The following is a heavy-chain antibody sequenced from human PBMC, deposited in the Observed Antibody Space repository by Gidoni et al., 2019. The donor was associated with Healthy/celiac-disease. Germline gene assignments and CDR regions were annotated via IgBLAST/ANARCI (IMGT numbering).Heavy chain of an antibody. J-gene: IGHJ5*02. Sequence: EVQLVESGGGLVQPGGSLNLSCAACGFTFSGSAMHGVPQASGKWLEWCCRIISNANSSSTASAATVKGRFTISRDDSQNTAYLQLNSLKTEDTAVYYCTVHSMIGFDPWGQGPLVTVSS. V-gene: IGHV3-73*01. CDR2: IISNANSSST. CDR1: GFTFSGSA. CDR3: TVHSMIGFDP. D-gene: IGHD2-21*01.